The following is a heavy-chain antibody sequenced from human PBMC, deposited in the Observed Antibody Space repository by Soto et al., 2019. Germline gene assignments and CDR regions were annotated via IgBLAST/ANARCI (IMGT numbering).Heavy chain of an antibody. CDR1: GFIFRNCG. CDR2: IWYDGINE. Sequence: QVQLVESGGGVVQPGGSLRLSCVASGFIFRNCGMHWVRQAPGKGLEWVAVIWYDGINEYYADSVKGRFTISRDNSKNTLYLQMNSLRADDTAVYHCARVLGMFYGSGRYDGVDVWGQGTMVTVSS. D-gene: IGHD3-10*01. CDR3: ARVLGMFYGSGRYDGVDV. J-gene: IGHJ6*02. V-gene: IGHV3-33*01.